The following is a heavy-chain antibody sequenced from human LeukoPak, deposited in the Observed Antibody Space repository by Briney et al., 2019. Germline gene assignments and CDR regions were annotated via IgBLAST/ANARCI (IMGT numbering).Heavy chain of an antibody. CDR1: GFTFSSYG. CDR2: ISSSSSYI. Sequence: NPGRSLRLSCAASGFTFSSYGMHWVRQAPGKGLEWVSSISSSSSYIYYADSVKGRFTISRDNAKNSLYLQMNSLRAEDTAVYYCARDQSSGDDYGDFYGMDVWGQGTTVTVSS. J-gene: IGHJ6*02. V-gene: IGHV3-21*01. D-gene: IGHD4-17*01. CDR3: ARDQSSGDDYGDFYGMDV.